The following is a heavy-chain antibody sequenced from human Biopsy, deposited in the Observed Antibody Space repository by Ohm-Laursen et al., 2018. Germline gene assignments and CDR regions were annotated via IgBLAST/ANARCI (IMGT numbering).Heavy chain of an antibody. CDR1: GYTFTGYF. V-gene: IGHV1-2*04. CDR2: INPNSGTT. D-gene: IGHD3-9*01. CDR3: AKGQDLTAGAEYFQY. Sequence: GASVKVSCKTSGYTFTGYFLHWVRQVPGKGLEWMGWINPNSGTTKIAENFQGSVTMTRDTSITTAYLDLTRLTSDDTAVYFCAKGQDLTAGAEYFQYWGQGALITVSS. J-gene: IGHJ1*01.